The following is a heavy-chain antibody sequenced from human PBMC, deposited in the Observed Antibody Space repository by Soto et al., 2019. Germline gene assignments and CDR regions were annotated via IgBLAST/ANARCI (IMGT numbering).Heavy chain of an antibody. D-gene: IGHD3-10*01. Sequence: QVQLEQSGSEVQKSGSSVKVSCKASGYSFSSHAITWVRQAPGQGLEWMGGIIPVFGTPTYAQKFQGRVTITRDTSASMVYVELSNLKSEDTAVYYCARDRSLRGRSWFDPWGQGTLVKVSS. V-gene: IGHV1-69*06. J-gene: IGHJ5*02. CDR3: ARDRSLRGRSWFDP. CDR2: IIPVFGTP. CDR1: GYSFSSHA.